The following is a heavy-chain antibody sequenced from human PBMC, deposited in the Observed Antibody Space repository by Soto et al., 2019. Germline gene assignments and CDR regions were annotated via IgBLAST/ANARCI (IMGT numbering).Heavy chain of an antibody. CDR3: ARGLLSPGGGSDI. CDR2: INPNSGGT. CDR1: GYTFTGWN. J-gene: IGHJ3*02. V-gene: IGHV1-2*02. D-gene: IGHD2-15*01. Sequence: ASVKVSCKASGYTFTGWNMHWVRQAPGQGLEWMGWINPNSGGTNYAQKFQGRVTMTRDTSIRTASMELSRLRSDDTALYYCARGLLSPGGGSDIWGQGPMVTVSS.